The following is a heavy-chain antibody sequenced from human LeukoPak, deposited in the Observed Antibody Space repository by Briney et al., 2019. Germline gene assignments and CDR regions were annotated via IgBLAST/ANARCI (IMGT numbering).Heavy chain of an antibody. J-gene: IGHJ5*02. V-gene: IGHV3-30*18. CDR1: GFTFSSYW. D-gene: IGHD3-10*01. CDR3: AKDQGARYYGSGSSWFDP. Sequence: GGSLRLSCAASGFTFSSYWMHWVRQAPGKGLEWVAVISYDGSNKYYADSVKGRFTISRDNSKNTLYLQMNSLRAEDTAVYYCAKDQGARYYGSGSSWFDPWGQGTLVTVSS. CDR2: ISYDGSNK.